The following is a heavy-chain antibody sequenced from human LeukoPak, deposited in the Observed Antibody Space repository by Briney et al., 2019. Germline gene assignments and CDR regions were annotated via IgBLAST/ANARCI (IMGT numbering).Heavy chain of an antibody. V-gene: IGHV4-34*01. CDR3: ARGLRIAAAGTEFDP. J-gene: IGHJ5*02. D-gene: IGHD6-13*01. Sequence: SETLSLTCAVYGGSFSGYYWSWIRQPPGKGLEWIGEINHSGSTNYNPSLKSRVTISVDTPKNQFSLKLSSVTAADTAVYYCARGLRIAAAGTEFDPWGQGTLVTVSS. CDR2: INHSGST. CDR1: GGSFSGYY.